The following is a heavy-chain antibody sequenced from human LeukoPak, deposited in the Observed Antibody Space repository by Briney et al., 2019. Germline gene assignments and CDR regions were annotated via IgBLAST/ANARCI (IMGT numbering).Heavy chain of an antibody. D-gene: IGHD2-15*01. CDR1: EFSVGSNY. Sequence: GGSLRLSCAASEFSVGSNYMTWVRQAPGKGLEWVSLIYSGGSTYYADSVKGRFTISRDNSKNTLYLQMNSLRAEDTAVYYCAKFALRYCSGGSCHPFDYWGQGTLVTVSS. V-gene: IGHV3-66*01. J-gene: IGHJ4*02. CDR3: AKFALRYCSGGSCHPFDY. CDR2: IYSGGST.